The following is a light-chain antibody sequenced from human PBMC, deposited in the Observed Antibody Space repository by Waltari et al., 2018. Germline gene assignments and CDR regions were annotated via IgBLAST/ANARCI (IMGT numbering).Light chain of an antibody. V-gene: IGKV3-20*01. CDR3: QHYVRLPAT. Sequence: CRASQSVSSPLPWYQQKPGQAPRFLIYGASTRATGIPDRFSGGGSGTDFSLTISRLEPEDFAVYYCQHYVRLPATFGQGTKVEIK. CDR1: QSVSSP. CDR2: GAS. J-gene: IGKJ1*01.